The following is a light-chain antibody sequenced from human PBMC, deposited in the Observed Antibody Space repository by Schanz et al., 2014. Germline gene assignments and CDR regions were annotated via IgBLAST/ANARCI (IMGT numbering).Light chain of an antibody. CDR3: QQANSFPWT. V-gene: IGKV1-39*01. Sequence: DIQMTQSPSSLSASVGDRVTITCRASQSISSNLNWYQQKPGKAPKVLMYAASSFQSGVPSRFSGSGSGTDFTLTISSLQPEDFATYYCQQANSFPWTFGQGTKV. CDR1: QSISSN. J-gene: IGKJ1*01. CDR2: AAS.